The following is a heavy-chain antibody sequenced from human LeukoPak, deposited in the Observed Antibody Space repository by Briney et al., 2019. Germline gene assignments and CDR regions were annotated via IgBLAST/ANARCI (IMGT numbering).Heavy chain of an antibody. Sequence: GESLKISCKGSGYSFTSYWIGWVRQMPGKGLEWMGIIYPGDSDTSYSPSLQGQVTIAADKSISTAYLQSSSLKASATAMYYCARRYWSSTSCYGFDYWGQGTLVTVSS. V-gene: IGHV5-51*01. CDR1: GYSFTSYW. J-gene: IGHJ4*02. CDR2: IYPGDSDT. D-gene: IGHD2-2*01. CDR3: ARRYWSSTSCYGFDY.